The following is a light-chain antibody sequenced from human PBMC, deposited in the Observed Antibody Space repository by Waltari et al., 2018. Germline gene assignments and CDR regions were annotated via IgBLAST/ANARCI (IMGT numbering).Light chain of an antibody. J-gene: IGKJ4*01. CDR1: QGISSY. V-gene: IGKV1-8*01. CDR3: QQYYSYPLT. Sequence: AIRMTQSPSSLSASTGAEVTITCRASQGISSYLAWYQQKPGKAPKLLIYAASTLQSGVPSRFSGSGSGTDFTLTISCLQSEDFATYYCQQYYSYPLTFGGGTKVEIK. CDR2: AAS.